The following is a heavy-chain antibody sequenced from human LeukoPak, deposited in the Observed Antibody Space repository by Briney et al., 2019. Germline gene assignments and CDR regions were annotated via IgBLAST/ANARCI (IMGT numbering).Heavy chain of an antibody. D-gene: IGHD3-3*01. CDR2: INPNSGGT. CDR3: ASPFAIFGVVIRDPWKDAFDI. J-gene: IGHJ3*02. CDR1: GYTFTGYY. V-gene: IGHV1-2*02. Sequence: GASVKVSCKASGYTFTGYYMHWVRQAPGQGLEWMGWINPNSGGTNYAQKFQGRVTMTRDTSISTAYMELSRLRSDDTAVYYCASPFAIFGVVIRDPWKDAFDIWGQGTMVTVSS.